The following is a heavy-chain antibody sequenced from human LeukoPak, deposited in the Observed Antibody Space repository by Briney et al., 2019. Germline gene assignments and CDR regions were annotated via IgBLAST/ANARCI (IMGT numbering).Heavy chain of an antibody. CDR1: GFTFSSYG. CDR2: IRYDGSNK. D-gene: IGHD2-2*01. Sequence: GGSLRLSCAASGFTFSSYGMHWARQAPGKGLEWVAFIRYDGSNKYYADSVKGRFTISRDNSKNTLYLQMNSLRAEDTAVYYCAKRPIEGVVVPAANYYYYYMDVRGKGTTVTVSS. J-gene: IGHJ6*03. CDR3: AKRPIEGVVVPAANYYYYYMDV. V-gene: IGHV3-30*02.